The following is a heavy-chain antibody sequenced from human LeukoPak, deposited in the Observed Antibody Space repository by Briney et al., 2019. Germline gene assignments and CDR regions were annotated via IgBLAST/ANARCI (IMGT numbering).Heavy chain of an antibody. D-gene: IGHD6-13*01. Sequence: HGESLKISCKGSGYIFTTYWIGWVRQMPGKGLEWMGIIYPGDSDLRYSPSFQGQVTISADKSISTAYLQWSSLKASDSAMYYCVRHGLGSSWFGFDYWGQGTLVTVSS. CDR1: GYIFTTYW. CDR3: VRHGLGSSWFGFDY. J-gene: IGHJ4*02. CDR2: IYPGDSDL. V-gene: IGHV5-51*01.